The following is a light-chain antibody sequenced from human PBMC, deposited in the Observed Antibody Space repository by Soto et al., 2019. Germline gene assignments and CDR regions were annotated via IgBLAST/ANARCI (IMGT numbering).Light chain of an antibody. Sequence: EVVLTQSPGTLSLAPGERTTLSCRASQSVSSNLAWYQQKPGQAPRLLIYGASTRATGIPARFSGSGSGTDFTLTISRMEPEDFAVYCCQQRSNWPPWTFGQGTKVDI. J-gene: IGKJ1*01. V-gene: IGKV3-11*01. CDR3: QQRSNWPPWT. CDR2: GAS. CDR1: QSVSSN.